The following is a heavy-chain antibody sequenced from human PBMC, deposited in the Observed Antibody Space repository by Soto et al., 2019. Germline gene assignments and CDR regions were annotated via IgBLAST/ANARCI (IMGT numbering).Heavy chain of an antibody. CDR3: ASSGRGDLTATVNYYHYGMDV. CDR1: GFVFTNYG. Sequence: GGSLRLSCAASGFVFTNYGMHWVRQAPGKGLEWVAVIWYDGSNKCYADSVKGRFTISRDNSKNTLYLQMNSLRAEDTAVYYCASSGRGDLTATVNYYHYGMDVCGQGSPVTVYS. V-gene: IGHV3-33*01. J-gene: IGHJ6*01. CDR2: IWYDGSNK. D-gene: IGHD5-18*01.